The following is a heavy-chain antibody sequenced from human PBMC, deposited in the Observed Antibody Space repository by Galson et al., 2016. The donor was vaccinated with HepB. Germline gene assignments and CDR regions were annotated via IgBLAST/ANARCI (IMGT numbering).Heavy chain of an antibody. Sequence: CAISGDSVYNNGAARVWIRQSPSRGLEWLGRTYYRDRWYYDFATSVKSRIIINADISKNQFSLQLTSVTPEDAALYYCAKAVWLGRGMDVWGQGTAVTVSS. D-gene: IGHD2-21*01. J-gene: IGHJ6*01. CDR1: GDSVYNNGAA. CDR2: TYYRDRWYY. CDR3: AKAVWLGRGMDV. V-gene: IGHV6-1*01.